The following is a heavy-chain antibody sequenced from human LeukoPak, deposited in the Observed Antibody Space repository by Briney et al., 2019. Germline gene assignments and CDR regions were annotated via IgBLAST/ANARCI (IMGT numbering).Heavy chain of an antibody. CDR3: ATSNDAKIAPFDH. CDR1: GVSMSAFQ. J-gene: IGHJ4*02. V-gene: IGHV4-4*09. Sequence: SETLSLTCTVSGVSMSAFQWSWVRQSPEKGLEWIGCVNTKGETNYNPSLKSRVITSVDTSKSQFSLRLTSVTAADTAVYYCATSNDAKIAPFDHWGQRALVTVSS. CDR2: VNTKGET. D-gene: IGHD2-8*01.